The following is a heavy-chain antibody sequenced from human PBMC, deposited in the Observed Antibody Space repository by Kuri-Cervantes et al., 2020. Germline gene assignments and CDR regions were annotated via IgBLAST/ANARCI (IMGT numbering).Heavy chain of an antibody. V-gene: IGHV3-21*01. J-gene: IGHJ6*03. Sequence: GESLKISCAASGFTFSSYSMNWVRQAPGKGLEWVSSISSSSSYIYYADSVKGRFTISRDNAKNSLYLQMNSPRAEDTAVYHCARAHIAARRHQGRHYYYYMDVWGKGTTVTVSS. D-gene: IGHD6-6*01. CDR1: GFTFSSYS. CDR2: ISSSSSYI. CDR3: ARAHIAARRHQGRHYYYYMDV.